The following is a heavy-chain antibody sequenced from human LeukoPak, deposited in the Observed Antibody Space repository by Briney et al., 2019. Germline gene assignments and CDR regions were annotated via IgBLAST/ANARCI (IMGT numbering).Heavy chain of an antibody. CDR1: GFPFRRYA. CDR2: VTGCGGSS. D-gene: IGHD3-9*01. Sequence: PGGSLRLSCSASGFPFRRYAMSGARQAPGRGREWVSAVTGCGGSSYCADSVNGRFTMSRDNSKNTVALQMNSLRVEDTAVYYCAKAASLTGYYFDNWGQGTLVIVSS. V-gene: IGHV3-23*01. CDR3: AKAASLTGYYFDN. J-gene: IGHJ4*02.